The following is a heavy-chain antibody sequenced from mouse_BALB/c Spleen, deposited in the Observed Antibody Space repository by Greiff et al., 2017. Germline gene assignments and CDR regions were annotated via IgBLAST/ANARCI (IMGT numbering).Heavy chain of an antibody. CDR2: ISNGGNYT. CDR1: GFTFSSYA. J-gene: IGHJ1*01. Sequence: EVKLMESGGGLVKPGGSLKLSCAASGFTFSSYAMSWVRQSPEKRLEWVAEISNGGNYTYYPDTVTGRFTISRDNAKNTLYLEMSSLRSEDTAMYYCARASSGSSYDWYFDVWGAGTTVTVSS. D-gene: IGHD1-1*01. CDR3: ARASSGSSYDWYFDV. V-gene: IGHV5-9-4*01.